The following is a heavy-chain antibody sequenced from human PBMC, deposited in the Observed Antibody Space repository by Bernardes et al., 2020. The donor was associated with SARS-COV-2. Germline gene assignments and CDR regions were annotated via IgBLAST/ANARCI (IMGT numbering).Heavy chain of an antibody. CDR3: AKESGRGGYDMDYYYYYGMDV. CDR1: GFTFSSYT. D-gene: IGHD5-12*01. Sequence: GGSLRLSCAASGFTFSSYTMSWVRQAPGKGLEWVSAIRCSGGSTYYADSVKGRFTISRDNYKYTQSLQMNSLRADDTAVYYCAKESGRGGYDMDYYYYYGMDVWGQGTTVTVSS. CDR2: IRCSGGST. J-gene: IGHJ6*02. V-gene: IGHV3-23*01.